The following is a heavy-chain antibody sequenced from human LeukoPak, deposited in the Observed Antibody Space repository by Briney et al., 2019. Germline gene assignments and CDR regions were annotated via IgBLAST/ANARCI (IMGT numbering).Heavy chain of an antibody. Sequence: AETLSLTCAVYGGSFSGYYWSWIRQPPGKGLEWIGEINHSGSTNYNPSLKSRVTISVDTSKNQFSLKLSSVTAADTAVYYCAGRTSSGSIDYWGQGTLVTVSS. J-gene: IGHJ4*02. CDR2: INHSGST. D-gene: IGHD6-19*01. CDR3: AGRTSSGSIDY. V-gene: IGHV4-34*01. CDR1: GGSFSGYY.